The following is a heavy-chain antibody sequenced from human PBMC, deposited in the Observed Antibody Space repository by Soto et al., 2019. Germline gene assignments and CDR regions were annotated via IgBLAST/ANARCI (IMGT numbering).Heavy chain of an antibody. J-gene: IGHJ6*02. CDR3: ARDTSYYYYYGMDV. CDR2: IYYSGST. V-gene: IGHV4-59*01. CDR1: GGSISSYY. Sequence: SLTCTVSGGSISSYYWSWIRQPPGKGLEWIGYIYYSGSTNYNPSLKSRVTISVDTSKNQFSLKLSSVTAADTAVYYCARDTSYYYYYGMDVWGQGXTVTV.